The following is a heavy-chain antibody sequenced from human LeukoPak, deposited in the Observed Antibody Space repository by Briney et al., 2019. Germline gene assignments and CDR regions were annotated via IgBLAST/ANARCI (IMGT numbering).Heavy chain of an antibody. CDR2: IKPNSGGT. J-gene: IGHJ3*01. V-gene: IGHV1-2*02. D-gene: IGHD1-7*01. CDR3: ARVHGGRELDAFDF. Sequence: AASVKVSCKASGYSFTDYFIHWVRQAPGQGLEWMGWIKPNSGGTHYVQMFQGRVTMIRDTSISTVFMDLSNLKYDDTAVYYCARVHGGRELDAFDFWGQGTMLTVSS. CDR1: GYSFTDYF.